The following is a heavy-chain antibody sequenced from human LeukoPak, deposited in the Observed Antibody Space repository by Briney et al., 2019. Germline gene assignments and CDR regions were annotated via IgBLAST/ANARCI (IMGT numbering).Heavy chain of an antibody. CDR3: ARRLLTYYFDY. D-gene: IGHD2/OR15-2a*01. V-gene: IGHV3-48*01. CDR1: GFTFSSYS. Sequence: PGGSLRLSCAASGFTFSSYSMNWVRQAPGKGLEWVSYISSSSTIYYADSVKGRFTISRDNAKNSLYLQMNSLRAEDTAVYYCARRLLTYYFDYWGQGTLVTVSS. CDR2: ISSSSTI. J-gene: IGHJ4*02.